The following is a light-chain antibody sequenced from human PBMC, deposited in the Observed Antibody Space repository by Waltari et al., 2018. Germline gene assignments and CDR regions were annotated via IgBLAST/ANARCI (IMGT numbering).Light chain of an antibody. CDR3: QRYNSYANT. V-gene: IGKV1-5*01. Sequence: DILMTQSPSTLSASVGDRVTIPCRASQSINKYLAWYQQKPGKAPKLLIYGASTLESGVPGRFSGTGSGTEFTLTISSLQPDDFATYYCQRYNSYANTFGQGTKVDIK. CDR1: QSINKY. CDR2: GAS. J-gene: IGKJ2*01.